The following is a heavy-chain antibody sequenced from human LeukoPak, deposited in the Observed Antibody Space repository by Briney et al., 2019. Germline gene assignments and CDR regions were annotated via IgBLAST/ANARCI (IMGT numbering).Heavy chain of an antibody. D-gene: IGHD3-10*01. Sequence: ASVKVSCKASGYTFTSYDINWVRQATGQGLEWMGWMNPNSGNTGYAQKFQGRVTITRNTSISTAYMELSSLRSEDTAVYYCARGRGGARRFGELLLLGSYWGQGTLVTVSS. CDR1: GYTFTSYD. CDR2: MNPNSGNT. V-gene: IGHV1-8*03. CDR3: ARGRGGARRFGELLLLGSY. J-gene: IGHJ4*02.